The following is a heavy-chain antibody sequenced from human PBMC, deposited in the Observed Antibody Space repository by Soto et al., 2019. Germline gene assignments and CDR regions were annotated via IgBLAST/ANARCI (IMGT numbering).Heavy chain of an antibody. J-gene: IGHJ6*02. CDR1: GFTFGDYA. Sequence: EVQLVESGGGLVQPGRSLRLSCTASGFTFGDYAMSWVRQAPGKGLEWVGFIRSKAYGGTTEYAASVKGRFTISRDDSKSIAYLQMNSLKTEDTAVYYCTRTTVVTPDVPYYYYGMDVWGQGTTVTVSS. V-gene: IGHV3-49*04. CDR2: IRSKAYGGTT. CDR3: TRTTVVTPDVPYYYYGMDV. D-gene: IGHD4-17*01.